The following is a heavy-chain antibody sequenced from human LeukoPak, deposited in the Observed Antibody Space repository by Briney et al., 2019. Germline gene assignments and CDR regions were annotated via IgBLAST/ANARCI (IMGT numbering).Heavy chain of an antibody. CDR3: ARGPPGRVYDTSKRALFDP. CDR1: GYTFSSYY. CDR2: INPSGGST. Sequence: ASVKVSCKASGYTFSSYYIHWVRQAPGQGLEWMGIINPSGGSTNYAQKFQVRVTMTRDTSTSTVFMALSSLRSGDTAVYFCARGPPGRVYDTSKRALFDPWGQGTLVTVSS. D-gene: IGHD3-22*01. J-gene: IGHJ5*02. V-gene: IGHV1-46*01.